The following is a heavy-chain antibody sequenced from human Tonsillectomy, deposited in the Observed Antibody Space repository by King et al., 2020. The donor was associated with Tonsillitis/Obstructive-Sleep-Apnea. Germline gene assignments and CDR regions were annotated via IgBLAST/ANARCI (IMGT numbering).Heavy chain of an antibody. J-gene: IGHJ4*02. CDR3: AKDNGNGITGSFVDY. D-gene: IGHD1-20*01. CDR1: GFTFDDYT. Sequence: VQLVESGGVVVQPGGSLRLSCAASGFTFDDYTMHWVRQAPGKGLEWVSLISWDGGNTFYADSVKGRFTISRDNSKNSLYLQMNSLRTEDTAFYYCAKDNGNGITGSFVDYWGQGTLVTVSS. CDR2: ISWDGGNT. V-gene: IGHV3-43*01.